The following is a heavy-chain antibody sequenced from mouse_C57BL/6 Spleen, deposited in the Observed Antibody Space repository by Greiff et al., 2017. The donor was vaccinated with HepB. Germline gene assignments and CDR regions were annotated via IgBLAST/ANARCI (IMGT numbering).Heavy chain of an antibody. D-gene: IGHD3-2*02. V-gene: IGHV1-64*01. CDR3: ARRDSSGDFDY. CDR1: GYTFTSYW. J-gene: IGHJ2*01. CDR2: IHPNSGST. Sequence: VQLQQPGAELVKPGASVKLSCKASGYTFTSYWMHWVKQRPGQGLEWIGMIHPNSGSTNYNEKFKSKATLTVDKSSSTAYMQLSSLTSEDSAVYYCARRDSSGDFDYWGQGTTLTVSS.